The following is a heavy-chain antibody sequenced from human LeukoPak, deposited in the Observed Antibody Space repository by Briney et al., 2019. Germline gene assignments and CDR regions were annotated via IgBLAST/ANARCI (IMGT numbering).Heavy chain of an antibody. CDR2: IGSSGSYI. V-gene: IGHV3-21*01. D-gene: IGHD5-18*01. CDR1: GFTFSSSA. CDR3: ARRATTERGHSYGLDF. Sequence: GGSLRLSCAASGFTFSSSAMNWVRQAPGKGLEWVSSIGSSGSYIYYADSLTGRFTISRDNAKNSLYLQMNSLRAEDTAMYYCARRATTERGHSYGLDFWGQGTLVTVSS. J-gene: IGHJ4*02.